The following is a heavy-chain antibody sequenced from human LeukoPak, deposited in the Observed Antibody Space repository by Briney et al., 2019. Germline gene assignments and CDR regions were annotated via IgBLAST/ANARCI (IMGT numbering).Heavy chain of an antibody. CDR3: ARSEREVVAASDY. CDR2: ISSSGSTI. Sequence: GGCLRLSCAASGFTFSSYEMNCVREAPGKGREWVSYISSSGSTIYYADSVKGRYTISRDNAKNSLYLQMNSLRAEDTAVYYCARSEREVVAASDYWGQGTLVTVS. J-gene: IGHJ4*02. D-gene: IGHD2-15*01. V-gene: IGHV3-48*03. CDR1: GFTFSSYE.